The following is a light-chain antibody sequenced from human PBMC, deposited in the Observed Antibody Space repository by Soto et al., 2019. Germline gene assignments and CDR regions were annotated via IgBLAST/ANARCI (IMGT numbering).Light chain of an antibody. V-gene: IGLV1-51*01. J-gene: IGLJ1*01. CDR1: SSNIGNNY. CDR3: GTWDSSLSAYV. Sequence: QSVLTQPPSVSAAPGQTVTISCSGSSSNIGNNYVSWYQQLPGTAPKLLIYDNSKRPSGIPDRFSDSKSGTSATLAITGLQTGDEADYYCGTWDSSLSAYVFGTGTKVTVL. CDR2: DNS.